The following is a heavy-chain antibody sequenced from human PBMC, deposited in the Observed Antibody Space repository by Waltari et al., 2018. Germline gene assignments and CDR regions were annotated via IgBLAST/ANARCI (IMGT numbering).Heavy chain of an antibody. D-gene: IGHD2-2*01. Sequence: QVQLVQSGAAGKKPGSSVKVSCKASATTLSTPAIIWVRQAPGQRLEWMGGVIPLFGTTNYAQNLQGRVTITADGSTSTAYMALNSLTFNDTAIYYCARGDAYIYDAFDVWGQGTVVTVSS. CDR2: VIPLFGTT. CDR3: ARGDAYIYDAFDV. CDR1: ATTLSTPA. J-gene: IGHJ3*01. V-gene: IGHV1-69*12.